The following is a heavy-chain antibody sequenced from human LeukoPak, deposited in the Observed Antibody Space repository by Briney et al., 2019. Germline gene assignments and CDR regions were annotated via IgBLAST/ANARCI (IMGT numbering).Heavy chain of an antibody. V-gene: IGHV3-15*01. D-gene: IGHD6-13*01. CDR3: TKLILAAADTGDY. CDR1: GFTFSNAW. J-gene: IGHJ4*02. CDR2: IKSKTDSGTT. Sequence: PGGCLRLSCAASGFTFSNAWMSWVRHAPGKGLEWVGRIKSKTDSGTTVYAAPVKGRFTISRDDSKNTLYLQMNSLKTEDTAVYYCTKLILAAADTGDYWGQGTLVTVSS.